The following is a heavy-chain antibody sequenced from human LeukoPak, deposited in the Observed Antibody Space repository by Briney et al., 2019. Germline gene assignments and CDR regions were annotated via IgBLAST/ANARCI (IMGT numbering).Heavy chain of an antibody. CDR2: IYYSWST. D-gene: IGHD3-3*01. Sequence: SETLSLTCTVSGGSISSSSYYWGWIRQPPGKGLEWIGSIYYSWSTYYDPSLKSRVTISVDTSKNQFSLKLSSVTAADTAVYYCARSSSYYDFWSGYYGDYFDYWGQGTLVTVSS. CDR3: ARSSSYYDFWSGYYGDYFDY. V-gene: IGHV4-39*01. J-gene: IGHJ4*02. CDR1: GGSISSSSYY.